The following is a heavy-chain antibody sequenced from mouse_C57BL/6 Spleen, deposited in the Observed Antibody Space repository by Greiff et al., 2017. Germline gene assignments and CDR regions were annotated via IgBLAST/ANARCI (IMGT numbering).Heavy chain of an antibody. CDR3: AGPMMVTTWFAY. J-gene: IGHJ3*01. D-gene: IGHD2-3*01. CDR2: ISGGGGNT. Sequence: EVKLVESGGGLVKPGGSLKLSCAASGFTFSSYTMSWVRQTPEKRLEWVATISGGGGNTYYPDSVKGRFTISRDNAKNTLYLQMSSLRSEDTALYYCAGPMMVTTWFAYWGQGTLVTVSA. CDR1: GFTFSSYT. V-gene: IGHV5-9*01.